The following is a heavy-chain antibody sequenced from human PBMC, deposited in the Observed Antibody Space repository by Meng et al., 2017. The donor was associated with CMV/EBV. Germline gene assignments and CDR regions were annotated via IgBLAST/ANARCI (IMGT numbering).Heavy chain of an antibody. V-gene: IGHV1-69*10. CDR2: IIPILGIA. CDR1: GGTFSSYA. D-gene: IGHD3-10*02. Sequence: SSVKVSCKASGGTFSSYAISWVRQAPGQGLEWMGGIIPILGIANYAQKFQGRVTITADESTSTAYMELSSLRSEDRAVYYYGRRLTMLAGGGGWFDPWGQGTLVTVSS. J-gene: IGHJ5*02. CDR3: GRRLTMLAGGGGWFDP.